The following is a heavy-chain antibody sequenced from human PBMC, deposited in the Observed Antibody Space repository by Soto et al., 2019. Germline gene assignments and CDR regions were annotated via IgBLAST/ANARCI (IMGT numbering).Heavy chain of an antibody. CDR3: ARDRNDAFDI. CDR2: IYSGGST. V-gene: IGHV3-53*01. CDR1: GFTVSSNY. Sequence: AGSLRLSCAASGFTVSSNYMSWVRQAPGKGLEWVSVIYSGGSTYYADSVKGRFTISRDNSKNTLYLQMNSLRAEDTAVYYCARDRNDAFDIWGQGTMVTVSS. J-gene: IGHJ3*02.